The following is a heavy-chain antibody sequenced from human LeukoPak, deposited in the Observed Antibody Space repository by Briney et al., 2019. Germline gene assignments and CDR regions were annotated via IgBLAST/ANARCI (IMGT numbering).Heavy chain of an antibody. CDR1: GFTFSSYA. Sequence: PGGSLRLSCAASGFTFSSYAMSWVRQAPGRGLEWVSSTSGTGYTTHYADSVKGRFTISRDNSKDTLYLQMNSLRAEDTAVYYCAKDPVDTIFGVVITYFDYWGQGTLVTVSS. CDR2: TSGTGYTT. D-gene: IGHD3-3*01. J-gene: IGHJ4*02. V-gene: IGHV3-23*01. CDR3: AKDPVDTIFGVVITYFDY.